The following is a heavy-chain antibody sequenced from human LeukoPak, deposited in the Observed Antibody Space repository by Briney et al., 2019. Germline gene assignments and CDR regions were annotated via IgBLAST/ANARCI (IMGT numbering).Heavy chain of an antibody. V-gene: IGHV3-23*01. D-gene: IGHD2/OR15-2a*01. J-gene: IGHJ5*02. CDR2: ISPGDYTA. CDR3: AKKHSTGLDP. Sequence: GGSLRLSCAASGFIFSNYAMIWVRQAPGKGLEWVSAISPGDYTAYYADSVKGRFTISRDNSKNTLYLQMNSLRAEDTAVYYCAKKHSTGLDPWGQGTLVTVSS. CDR1: GFIFSNYA.